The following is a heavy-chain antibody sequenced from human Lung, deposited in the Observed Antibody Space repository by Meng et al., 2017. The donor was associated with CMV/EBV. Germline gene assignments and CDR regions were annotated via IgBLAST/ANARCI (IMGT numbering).Heavy chain of an antibody. CDR2: IYYSGST. Sequence: SETLSLXXTVSGGSISSSSYYWGWIRQPPGKGLEWIGSIYYSGSTYYNPSLKSRVTISVDTSKNQFSLKLSSVTAADTAVYYCARDIYHTDIVVVRSDAFDMWGRGXMVTVSS. CDR3: ARDIYHTDIVVVRSDAFDM. D-gene: IGHD2-2*01. J-gene: IGHJ3*02. V-gene: IGHV4-39*07. CDR1: GGSISSSSYY.